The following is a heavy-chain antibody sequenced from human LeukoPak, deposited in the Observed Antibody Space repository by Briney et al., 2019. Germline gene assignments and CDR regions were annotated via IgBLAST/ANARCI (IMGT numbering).Heavy chain of an antibody. D-gene: IGHD3-22*01. J-gene: IGHJ3*02. CDR1: GFTFSDYY. CDR3: AREFPYYDSSGYYYAAFDI. CDR2: SSSSGSTI. Sequence: GGSLRLSCAASGFTFSDYYMSWIRQAPGKGLEWVSYSSSSGSTIYYADSVKGRFTISRDNAKNSLYLQMNSLRAEDTAVYYCAREFPYYDSSGYYYAAFDIWGQGTMVTVSS. V-gene: IGHV3-11*04.